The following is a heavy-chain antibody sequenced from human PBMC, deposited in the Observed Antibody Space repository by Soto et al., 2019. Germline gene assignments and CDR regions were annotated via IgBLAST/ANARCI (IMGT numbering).Heavy chain of an antibody. V-gene: IGHV3-21*01. CDR2: IRSRSNYI. D-gene: IGHD4-17*01. CDR3: ARESAYGDRNSFDY. Sequence: GGALRLSCTGSGGTFSSDNMDWVRQAPGKGLEWVSSIRSRSNYIYYADSVKGRFTISRDNAKNPLYLQMNSLRAEDTAVYYCARESAYGDRNSFDYWGQGTLVTVSS. J-gene: IGHJ4*02. CDR1: GGTFSSDN.